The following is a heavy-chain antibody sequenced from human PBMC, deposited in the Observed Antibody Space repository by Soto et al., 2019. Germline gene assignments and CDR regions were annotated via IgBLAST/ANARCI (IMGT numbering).Heavy chain of an antibody. CDR2: IYYRGNT. J-gene: IGHJ4*02. CDR1: GDSINSDKYN. D-gene: IGHD5-12*01. CDR3: ALLGGLATIPYYFDC. Sequence: QLQESRPGLVKPSETLSLTCSVSGDSINSDKYNWGWIRQPPGKGLEWIGRIYYRGNTYYTPSPPMRFTITLHESMGQLSVRLDSVTAADSAVYFCALLGGLATIPYYFDCWGQGAQGSASA. V-gene: IGHV4-39*01.